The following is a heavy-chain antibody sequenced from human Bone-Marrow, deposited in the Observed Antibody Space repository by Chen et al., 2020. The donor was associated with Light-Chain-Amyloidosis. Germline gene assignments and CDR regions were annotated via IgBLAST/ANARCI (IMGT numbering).Heavy chain of an antibody. J-gene: IGHJ4*02. CDR2: IYPDDSDA. CDR3: ARRRDGYNFDY. D-gene: IGHD5-12*01. V-gene: IGHV5-51*01. CDR1: GYTFTNYW. Sequence: EVQLEQSGPEVKKPGESLKISCKGSGYTFTNYWIGWVRQMPGKGLEWMGVIYPDDSDARYSPSFEGQVTISADKSITTAYLQWRSLKASDTAMYYCARRRDGYNFDYWGQGTLVTVSS.